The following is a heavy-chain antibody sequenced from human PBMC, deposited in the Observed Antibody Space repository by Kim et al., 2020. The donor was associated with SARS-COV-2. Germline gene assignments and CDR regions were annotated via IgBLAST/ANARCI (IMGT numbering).Heavy chain of an antibody. V-gene: IGHV3-23*01. CDR3: ANVGSGYYYYFDY. D-gene: IGHD3-22*01. Sequence: YADPVKGRFTISRDNSKNTLYLQMNSLRAEDTAVYYCANVGSGYYYYFDYWGQGTLVTVSS. J-gene: IGHJ4*02.